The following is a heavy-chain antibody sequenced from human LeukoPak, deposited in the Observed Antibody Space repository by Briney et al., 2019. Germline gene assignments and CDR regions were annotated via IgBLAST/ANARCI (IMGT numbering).Heavy chain of an antibody. Sequence: SVKVSCKASGYTFTSYGISWVRQAPGQGLEWMGWIIPILGIANYAQKFQGRVTITADKSTSTAYMELSSLRSEDTAVYYCARARGSHDAFDIWGQGTMVTVSS. V-gene: IGHV1-69*10. CDR2: IIPILGIA. D-gene: IGHD3-16*01. CDR1: GYTFTSYG. CDR3: ARARGSHDAFDI. J-gene: IGHJ3*02.